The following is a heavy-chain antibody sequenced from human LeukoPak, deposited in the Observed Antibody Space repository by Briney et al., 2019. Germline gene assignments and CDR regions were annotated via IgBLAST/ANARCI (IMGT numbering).Heavy chain of an antibody. CDR1: GFTFSSYS. Sequence: PGGSLRLSCAASGFTFSSYSMNWVRQALGKGLEWVSSISSSSSYIYYADSVKGRFTISRDNSKNTLYLQMNGLRSDDTAVYYCAKDGDFWSGYYTGIDNWGQGTLITVSS. V-gene: IGHV3-21*01. J-gene: IGHJ4*02. D-gene: IGHD3-3*01. CDR3: AKDGDFWSGYYTGIDN. CDR2: ISSSSSYI.